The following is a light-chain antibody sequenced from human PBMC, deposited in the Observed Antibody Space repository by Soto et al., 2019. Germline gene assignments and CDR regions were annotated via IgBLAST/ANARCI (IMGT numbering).Light chain of an antibody. CDR3: QQYENLPT. J-gene: IGKJ5*01. CDR1: QGIRND. Sequence: IQMTQSPSSLSASVGDRVTITCRASQGIRNDLGCYHQKPWKAPKLLIYDASNLEAGVPSRFRGSGSGTDFTFTISRLQPEDIATYYCQQYENLPTFGQGTRLEIK. V-gene: IGKV1-33*01. CDR2: DAS.